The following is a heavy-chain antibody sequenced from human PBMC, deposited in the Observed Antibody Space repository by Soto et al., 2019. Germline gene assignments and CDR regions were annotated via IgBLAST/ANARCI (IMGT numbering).Heavy chain of an antibody. J-gene: IGHJ3*02. CDR3: ASSEGDYYDSSGYPAGPNDAFDI. D-gene: IGHD3-22*01. Sequence: ASVKVSCKASGYTFTSYGISWVRQAPGQGLEWMGWISAYNGNTNYAQKLQGRVTMTTDTSTSTAYMELRSLRSDDTAVYYCASSEGDYYDSSGYPAGPNDAFDIWGQGTMVTVSS. V-gene: IGHV1-18*01. CDR1: GYTFTSYG. CDR2: ISAYNGNT.